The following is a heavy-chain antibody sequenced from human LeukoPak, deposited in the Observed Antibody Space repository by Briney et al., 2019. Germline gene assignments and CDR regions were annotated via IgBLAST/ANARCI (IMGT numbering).Heavy chain of an antibody. D-gene: IGHD3-22*01. CDR2: ISNNGGYT. V-gene: IGHV3-23*01. Sequence: GGSLRLSCAASGFTFSSSAMSWVRQAPGKGLEWVSAISNNGGYTYYADSVKGRFTISRDNSKNTLYLQMNSLRAEDTAVYYCPRGSPYDNSGYPFDYWGQGTLVTVSS. CDR1: GFTFSSSA. J-gene: IGHJ4*02. CDR3: PRGSPYDNSGYPFDY.